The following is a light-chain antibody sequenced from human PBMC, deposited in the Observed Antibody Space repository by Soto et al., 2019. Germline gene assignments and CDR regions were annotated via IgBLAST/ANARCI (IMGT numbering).Light chain of an antibody. CDR1: SSNIGSNT. CDR3: AAWDDSLNGGV. CDR2: SNN. Sequence: QSVLTQPPSASGTPGQRVTISCSGSSSNIGSNTVNWYQQLPGTAPKLLIYSNNQRPSGVPDRFSGSKSGTSASPAISGLQSEDEADYYCAAWDDSLNGGVFGTGTRSPS. V-gene: IGLV1-44*01. J-gene: IGLJ1*01.